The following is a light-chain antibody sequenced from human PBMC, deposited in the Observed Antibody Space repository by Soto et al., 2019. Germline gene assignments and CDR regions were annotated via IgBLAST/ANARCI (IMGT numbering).Light chain of an antibody. CDR2: DTS. Sequence: DIVMTQSHNSLAVSLGERATISCKSSPSVLDRSNNKNYLAWYQHKPGQTPRLLIYDTSTRATGVPTRFSGSRSGADFTLTISSLQSEDFAVYYCQQYNNWPVTFGQGTRLEIK. V-gene: IGKV4-1*01. CDR3: QQYNNWPVT. J-gene: IGKJ5*01. CDR1: PSVLDRSNNKNY.